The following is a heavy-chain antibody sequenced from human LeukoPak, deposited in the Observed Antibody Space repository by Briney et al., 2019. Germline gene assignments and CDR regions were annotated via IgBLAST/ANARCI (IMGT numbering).Heavy chain of an antibody. V-gene: IGHV3-53*01. CDR1: GFSVSDNY. CDR3: ARGGAYGSGNHYRGGAFDI. CDR2: IYRGGST. Sequence: GGCLRLSCATSGFSVSDNYMTWVRRAPGKGLEWVSVIYRGGSTYYADSVKGRFTISRDNSKNMVYLQMNSLRVEDTAVYYCARGGAYGSGNHYRGGAFDIWGQGTMVTVSS. J-gene: IGHJ3*02. D-gene: IGHD3-10*01.